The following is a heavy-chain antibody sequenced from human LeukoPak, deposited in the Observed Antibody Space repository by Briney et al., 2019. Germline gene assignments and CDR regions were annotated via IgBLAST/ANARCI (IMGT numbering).Heavy chain of an antibody. CDR3: ARVVVTYYFDY. J-gene: IGHJ4*02. Sequence: PGGSLRLSCAASGFTFDDYAMHWVRQAPGKGLEWVSVIYSGGSTYYADSVKGRFTISRDNSKNTLYLQMNSLRAEDTAVYYCARVVVTYYFDYWGQGTLVTVSS. D-gene: IGHD3-22*01. CDR1: GFTFDDYA. CDR2: IYSGGST. V-gene: IGHV3-66*01.